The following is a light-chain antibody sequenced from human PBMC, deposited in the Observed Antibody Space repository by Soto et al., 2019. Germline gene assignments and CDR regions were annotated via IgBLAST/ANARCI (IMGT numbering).Light chain of an antibody. Sequence: DIQMTQSPSSLSASVGDRVSITCRASQGIANSLAWYQQKPGKVPKLLVYGASTLQSGVPFRFSGSGSGTDFTLTISSLQPEDVATYYCQKYNFAPWTFGQGTKVEI. CDR1: QGIANS. CDR3: QKYNFAPWT. J-gene: IGKJ1*01. CDR2: GAS. V-gene: IGKV1-27*01.